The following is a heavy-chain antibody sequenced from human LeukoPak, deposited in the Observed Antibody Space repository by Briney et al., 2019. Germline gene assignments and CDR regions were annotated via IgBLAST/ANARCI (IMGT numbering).Heavy chain of an antibody. Sequence: GSLRLSCTGPGFSLSSCRMSWVRQTPGKGLETGAEIREDGNEKFYVDSVNGRFTISRDNDKNSVYLQMNSLRVEDTAVYFCARDYIGGWNDHWGQGTLVTDSS. J-gene: IGHJ4*02. CDR1: GFSLSSCR. V-gene: IGHV3-7*01. D-gene: IGHD3-16*01. CDR3: ARDYIGGWNDH. CDR2: IREDGNEK.